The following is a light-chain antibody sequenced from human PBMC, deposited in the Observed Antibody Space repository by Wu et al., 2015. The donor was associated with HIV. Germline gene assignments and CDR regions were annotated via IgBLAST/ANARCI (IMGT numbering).Light chain of an antibody. CDR3: QQSHNFPPIT. J-gene: IGKJ5*01. Sequence: DIQMTQSPSSLSASVRDRVTITCRASQNINNYLNWYQQKPGKAPKLLIYAASNLQSGVPSRFSGNASATDFTLTISSLQPEDSATYYCQQSHNFPPITFGQGTRLEIK. CDR2: AAS. CDR1: QNINNY. V-gene: IGKV1-39*01.